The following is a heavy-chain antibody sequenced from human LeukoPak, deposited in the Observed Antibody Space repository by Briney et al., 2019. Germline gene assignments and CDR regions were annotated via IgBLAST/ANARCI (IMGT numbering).Heavy chain of an antibody. CDR2: IHSDEIST. CDR3: ARGYIYGSIDY. V-gene: IGHV3-74*03. Sequence: GGSLRLSCAASGFTFSTYWMHWVRQVPGKGLVWVSRIHSDEISTTYADSVKGRFTISRDNAKNTLYLQMNSLRAEDTAVHYCARGYIYGSIDYWGQGTLVTVSS. D-gene: IGHD5-18*01. J-gene: IGHJ4*02. CDR1: GFTFSTYW.